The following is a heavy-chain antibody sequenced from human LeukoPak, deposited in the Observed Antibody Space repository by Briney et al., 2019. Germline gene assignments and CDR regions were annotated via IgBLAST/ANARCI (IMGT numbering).Heavy chain of an antibody. J-gene: IGHJ4*02. CDR1: GFSFSNYW. CDR3: ATRGDLSWFGALRH. D-gene: IGHD3-16*02. Sequence: GGSLRLSCVVSGFSFSNYWMDWVRQAPGKGLEWAAFIKQAYADSVKGRFTISRDTAKNSLYLQMNSLRVEDTAVYYCATRGDLSWFGALRHWSQGTLVTVSS. V-gene: IGHV3-7*01. CDR2: IKQA.